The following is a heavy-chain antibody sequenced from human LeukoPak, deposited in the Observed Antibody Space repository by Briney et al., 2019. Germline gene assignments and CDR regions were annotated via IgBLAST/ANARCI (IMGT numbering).Heavy chain of an antibody. CDR3: ARGIDY. J-gene: IGHJ4*02. CDR1: GFTVSSYY. CDR2: IYTGGGR. V-gene: IGHV3-53*01. Sequence: GGSLRLSCAASGFTVSSYYMNWVRQAPGKELEWVSVIYTGGGRYYADSVRGRFTVSRDTSKNMVFLQMNSLRVEDTAVYYCARGIDYWGRGTLVTVSS.